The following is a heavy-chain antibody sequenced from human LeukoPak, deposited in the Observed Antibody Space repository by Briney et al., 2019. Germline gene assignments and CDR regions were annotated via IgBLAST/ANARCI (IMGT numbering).Heavy chain of an antibody. CDR1: GFTVSTNY. V-gene: IGHV3-53*01. CDR3: ARGPGYCSDGSCYSPPSYYYYSGMDV. CDR2: IYSDGTT. Sequence: GGSLRLSCAASGFTVSTNYMSWVRQAPGKGLEWVSVIYSDGTTYYADSVKGRFTISRDNSKNTLYLQVNSLIAEDTAVYYCARGPGYCSDGSCYSPPSYYYYSGMDVWGQGTTVTVSS. D-gene: IGHD2-15*01. J-gene: IGHJ6*02.